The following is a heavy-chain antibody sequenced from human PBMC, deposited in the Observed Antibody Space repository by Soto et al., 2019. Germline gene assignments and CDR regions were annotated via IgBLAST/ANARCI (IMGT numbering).Heavy chain of an antibody. D-gene: IGHD1-1*01. V-gene: IGHV1-69*01. CDR1: GASFSKYT. J-gene: IGHJ4*02. CDR2: FIPGFGTT. CDR3: ARGRGLYNSGRSQLDS. Sequence: QVQLGQSGAGVKRPGSSGRVSGKTSGASFSKYTVNWGGQAPRQGLEGMGGFIPGFGTTNFAPTLQGRVTITADQSMNTVYMELSSLRSEDTALYYCARGRGLYNSGRSQLDSWGQGTLVTVSS.